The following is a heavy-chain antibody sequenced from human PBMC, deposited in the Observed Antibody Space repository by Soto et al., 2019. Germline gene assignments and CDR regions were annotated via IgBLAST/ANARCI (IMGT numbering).Heavy chain of an antibody. V-gene: IGHV3-30*18. CDR3: AKMSCGSTSCFPSYYYYYGMDV. CDR2: ISYDGSNK. D-gene: IGHD2-2*01. J-gene: IGHJ6*02. CDR1: GFTFSSYG. Sequence: QVQLVESGGGVVQPGRSLRLSCAASGFTFSSYGMHWVRQAPGKGLEWVAVISYDGSNKYYADSVKGRFTISRDNSKNTLYLQMNSLRAEDTAVYYWAKMSCGSTSCFPSYYYYYGMDVWGQGTTVTVSS.